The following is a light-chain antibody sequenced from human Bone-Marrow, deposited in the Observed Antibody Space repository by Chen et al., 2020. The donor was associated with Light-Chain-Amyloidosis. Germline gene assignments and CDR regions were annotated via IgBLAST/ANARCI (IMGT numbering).Light chain of an antibody. V-gene: IGLV3-25*03. CDR1: DLPTKY. J-gene: IGLJ2*01. Sequence: SYELTQPPSVSVSPGQTARITCSGDDLPTKYAYWYQQKPGQAPVLVIHRDTERPSGISERFSGSSPGTTATLTISGVQAEDEADYHCQSADSSCTYEVIFGGGTKLTVL. CDR3: QSADSSCTYEVI. CDR2: RDT.